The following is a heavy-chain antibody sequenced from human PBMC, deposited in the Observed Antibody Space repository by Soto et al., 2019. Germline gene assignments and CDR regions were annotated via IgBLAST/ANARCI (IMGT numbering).Heavy chain of an antibody. CDR3: ARLVYDSRLNYLYFDH. CDR2: LYYGGST. D-gene: IGHD3-22*01. V-gene: IGHV4-39*01. Sequence: PSETLSLTCSVSGGSINSDDSFWGWVRQSPGKGLEWIGSLYYGGSTFYNPSLKSRVTISLDTSKNQFSLRLTSVTAADTAIYYCARLVYDSRLNYLYFDHWGQGTLVTVSS. CDR1: GGSINSDDSF. J-gene: IGHJ4*02.